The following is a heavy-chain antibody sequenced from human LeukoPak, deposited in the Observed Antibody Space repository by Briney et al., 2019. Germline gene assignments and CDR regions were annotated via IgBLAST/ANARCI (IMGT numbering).Heavy chain of an antibody. CDR1: GYTFTGYY. Sequence: GASVKVSCRASGYTFTGYYMHWVRQAPGQGLEWIGRMNPNSGGTNYAQKFQGRVTMTRDTSISTAYMELSRLRSDDTAVYYCARGSDYYYFDYWGQGTLVTVSS. V-gene: IGHV1-2*02. CDR2: MNPNSGGT. CDR3: ARGSDYYYFDY. J-gene: IGHJ4*02. D-gene: IGHD4-17*01.